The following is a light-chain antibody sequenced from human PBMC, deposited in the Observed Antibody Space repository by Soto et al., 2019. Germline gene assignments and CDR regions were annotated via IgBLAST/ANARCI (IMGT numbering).Light chain of an antibody. CDR2: KAS. Sequence: DIQMTQSPSTLSASVGDRVTITCRASQSISSWLAWYQQKPGKAPKLLISKASSLESAVPSRFSGSGSGTEFTLTISSLQPDDFATYYCQQYKSYSKTFGQGTKVEIK. CDR3: QQYKSYSKT. V-gene: IGKV1-5*03. CDR1: QSISSW. J-gene: IGKJ1*01.